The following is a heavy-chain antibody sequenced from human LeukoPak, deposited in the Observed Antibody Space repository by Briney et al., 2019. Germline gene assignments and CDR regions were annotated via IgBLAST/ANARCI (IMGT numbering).Heavy chain of an antibody. V-gene: IGHV3-23*01. J-gene: IGHJ4*02. CDR3: AKRGKWQGYCSSTSCYPPYYFDY. CDR2: ISGSGGST. Sequence: QSGGSLRLSCAASGFTFSSYAMSWVRQAPGKGLEWVSAISGSGGSTYYADSVKGRFTISRDNSKNTLYLQMNSLRAEDTAVYYCAKRGKWQGYCSSTSCYPPYYFDYWGQGTLVTVS. D-gene: IGHD2-2*01. CDR1: GFTFSSYA.